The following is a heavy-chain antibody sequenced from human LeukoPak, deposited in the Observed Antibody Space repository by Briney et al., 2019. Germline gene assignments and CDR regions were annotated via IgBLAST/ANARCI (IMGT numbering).Heavy chain of an antibody. CDR2: ISGDGGTT. CDR3: AKDIGERGYKDY. CDR1: GFTFKDYA. D-gene: IGHD5-18*01. J-gene: IGHJ4*02. Sequence: GGSLRLSCATSGFTFKDYAMHWVRQAPGRGLEWVSLISGDGGTTFYADSVKGRFTISRDNNKNSLYLQMNTLRTEDTAFYYCAKDIGERGYKDYWGQGTLVTVSS. V-gene: IGHV3-43*02.